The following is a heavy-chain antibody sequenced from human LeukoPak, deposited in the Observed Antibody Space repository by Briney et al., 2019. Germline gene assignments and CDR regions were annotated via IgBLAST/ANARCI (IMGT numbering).Heavy chain of an antibody. J-gene: IGHJ4*02. CDR2: INPSGGST. CDR1: GYTFTSYY. Sequence: VASVKVSCKTSGYTFTSYYIHWVRQAPGQGLEWMGIINPSGGSTSYAQKFQGRVTMTRDTSASTAYMELSSLRSEDTAVYYCAREDYYDSSGYGFDYWGQGTLVTVSS. V-gene: IGHV1-46*01. D-gene: IGHD3-22*01. CDR3: AREDYYDSSGYGFDY.